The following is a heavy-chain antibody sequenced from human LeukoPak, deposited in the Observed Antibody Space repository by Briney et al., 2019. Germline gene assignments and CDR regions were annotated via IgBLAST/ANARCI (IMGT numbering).Heavy chain of an antibody. Sequence: SETLSLTCTVSGYSISSGYYWSWTRQPPGKGLEWIGYIYYSGSTNYNPSLKSRVTISVDTSKNQFSLKLSSVTAADTAVYYCARHPIGVRVAFDIWGQGTMVTVSS. D-gene: IGHD3-10*01. CDR2: IYYSGST. J-gene: IGHJ3*02. CDR1: GYSISSGYY. V-gene: IGHV4-61*01. CDR3: ARHPIGVRVAFDI.